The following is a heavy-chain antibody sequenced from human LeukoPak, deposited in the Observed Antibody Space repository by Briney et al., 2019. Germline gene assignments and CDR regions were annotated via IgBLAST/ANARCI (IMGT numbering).Heavy chain of an antibody. CDR2: FYISENT. D-gene: IGHD3-16*01. V-gene: IGHV4-4*07. Sequence: PSETLSLTCTVSGGSITSYYWMWIRQPAGKGLEWIGRFYISENTKQYRPSLQTRVTVSPDTSKNQFSLKLNSLTAADTAVYCARGSYGHIDQGGQGILGTVSA. CDR1: GGSITSYY. CDR3: ARGSYGHIDQ. J-gene: IGHJ4*02.